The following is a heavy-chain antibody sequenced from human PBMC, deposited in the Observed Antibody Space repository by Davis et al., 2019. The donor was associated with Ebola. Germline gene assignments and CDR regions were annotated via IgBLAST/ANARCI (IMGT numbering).Heavy chain of an antibody. Sequence: PSETLSLTCTVSGGSISSYYWSWIRQPPGKGLEWIGYIYYSGSTNYNPSLKSRVTISVDTSKNQFSLKLSSVTAADTAVYYCARGDVGSYSSSWYEENWFDPWGQGTLVTVSS. CDR1: GGSISSYY. CDR3: ARGDVGSYSSSWYEENWFDP. J-gene: IGHJ5*02. CDR2: IYYSGST. V-gene: IGHV4-59*01. D-gene: IGHD6-13*01.